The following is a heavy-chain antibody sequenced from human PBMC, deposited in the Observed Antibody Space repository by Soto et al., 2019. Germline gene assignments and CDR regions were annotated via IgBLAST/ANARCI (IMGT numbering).Heavy chain of an antibody. Sequence: EVQLLESGGGLVQPGGSLRLSCAASGFTFSRFAMNWVRQAPGKGLEWVSSMTGSGASTYYADSVKGRFTISRDNPKNTLYLHMDSLTAADTAVYYCAKQRTPGGITFYLHSWGQGTLVTVSS. CDR2: MTGSGAST. V-gene: IGHV3-23*01. CDR3: AKQRTPGGITFYLHS. J-gene: IGHJ4*02. D-gene: IGHD3-16*01. CDR1: GFTFSRFA.